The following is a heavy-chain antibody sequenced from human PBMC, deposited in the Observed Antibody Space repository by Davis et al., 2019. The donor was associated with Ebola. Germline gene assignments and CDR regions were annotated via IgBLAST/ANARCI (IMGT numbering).Heavy chain of an antibody. D-gene: IGHD4-17*01. CDR1: GGSINSGDYY. CDR2: IYYSGNA. Sequence: MPSETLFLTCTVSGGSINSGDYYWSWIRQPPGKGLEWIGYIYYSGNAYYNPSLKSRVTISVDTSKNQFSLKLSSVTAADTAVYYCARGRPSTVTTDYYAMDIWGKGTTVTVSS. V-gene: IGHV4-30-4*01. CDR3: ARGRPSTVTTDYYAMDI. J-gene: IGHJ6*04.